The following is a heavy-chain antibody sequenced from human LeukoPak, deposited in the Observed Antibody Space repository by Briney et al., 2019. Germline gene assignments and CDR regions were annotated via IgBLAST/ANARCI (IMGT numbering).Heavy chain of an antibody. CDR3: ARDLSGKHSVDY. CDR2: VLYDGSDS. J-gene: IGHJ4*02. D-gene: IGHD1-26*01. V-gene: IGHV3-30*03. Sequence: GRTLRLSCTPSGFTFSADNIHWVRQAPGKGLEWVAIVLYDGSDSYFADSVKGRFTISRDNSKNTLSLQLHSLRADATAVYFCARDLSGKHSVDYWGQGTLVTVSS. CDR1: GFTFSADN.